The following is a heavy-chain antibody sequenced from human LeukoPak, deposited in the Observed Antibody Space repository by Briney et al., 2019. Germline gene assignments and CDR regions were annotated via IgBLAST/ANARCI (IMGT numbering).Heavy chain of an antibody. CDR2: FDPEDGET. CDR1: GYTLTELS. D-gene: IGHD3-10*01. J-gene: IGHJ4*02. V-gene: IGHV1-24*01. CDR3: ARVTYGSGTYGAFDY. Sequence: ASVKVSCKVSGYTLTELSMYWVRQAPGKGLEWIGGFDPEDGETIYAQKFQGRVTMTEDTSTDTAYMELSSLRSEDTAVYYCARVTYGSGTYGAFDYWGQGTLVTVSS.